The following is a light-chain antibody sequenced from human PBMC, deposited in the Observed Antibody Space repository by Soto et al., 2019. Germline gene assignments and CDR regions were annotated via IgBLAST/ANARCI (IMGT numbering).Light chain of an antibody. CDR3: CSYAGSSTNYV. Sequence: QSALTQPRSVSGSPGQSVTISCSGTNSDVGGYNSVAWYQQKPGEAPKLLLYSVTKRPSGVPDRFPGSKSGNMASLIISGLQAEDEADYYCCSYAGSSTNYVFGTGTKVTVL. V-gene: IGLV2-11*01. J-gene: IGLJ1*01. CDR2: SVT. CDR1: NSDVGGYNS.